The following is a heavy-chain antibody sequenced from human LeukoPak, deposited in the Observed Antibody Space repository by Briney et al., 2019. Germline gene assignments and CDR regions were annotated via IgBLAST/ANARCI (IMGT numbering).Heavy chain of an antibody. CDR1: GYTFTSYD. Sequence: ASVKVSCTASGYTFTSYDINWVRQATGQGLEWMGWMNPNSGNTGYAQKFQGRVTMTRNTSISTAYMELSSLRSEDTAVYYCARVPCSGGSCSYQHIRYARFPRSYYYYGMDVWGQGTTVTVSS. J-gene: IGHJ6*02. CDR3: ARVPCSGGSCSYQHIRYARFPRSYYYYGMDV. D-gene: IGHD2-15*01. V-gene: IGHV1-8*01. CDR2: MNPNSGNT.